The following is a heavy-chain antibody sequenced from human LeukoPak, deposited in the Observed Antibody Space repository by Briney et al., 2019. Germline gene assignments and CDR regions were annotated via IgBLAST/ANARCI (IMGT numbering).Heavy chain of an antibody. CDR1: GYTFTSHD. CDR2: MNPNNGNA. CDR3: ARAMRTAIDRHWFDP. J-gene: IGHJ5*02. D-gene: IGHD5-18*01. Sequence: GASVKVSCKASGYTFTSHDINWVRQATGQGLEWMGWMNPNNGNAGYAQKFQGRVTITRNTSINTACMELNSLRSEDTAVYYCARAMRTAIDRHWFDPWGQGTLVTVSS. V-gene: IGHV1-8*03.